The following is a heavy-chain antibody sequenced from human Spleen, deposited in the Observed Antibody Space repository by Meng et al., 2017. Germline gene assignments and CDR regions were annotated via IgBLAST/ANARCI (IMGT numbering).Heavy chain of an antibody. CDR2: MYHSGST. CDR1: GYSISSGYY. J-gene: IGHJ4*02. V-gene: IGHV4-38-2*02. CDR3: ARDRGYSGRSGYPDY. Sequence: SETLSLTCAVSGYSISSGYYWDWIRQPPGKGLEWIGSMYHSGSTYYNPSLKSRVTISLDTSKNQFPLKLRSVTAADTAVYFCARDRGYSGRSGYPDYWGEGTLVTVSS. D-gene: IGHD3-22*01.